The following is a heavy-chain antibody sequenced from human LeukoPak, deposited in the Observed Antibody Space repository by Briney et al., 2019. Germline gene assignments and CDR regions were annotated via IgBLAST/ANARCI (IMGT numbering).Heavy chain of an antibody. V-gene: IGHV1-46*01. Sequence: ASVKLSCKASGYTFTNYYIHWVRQAPGQGLECMGIINPSGGSTSYAQKFQSRVTMTTDMSTSTVYMVLSSLRSEDTAAYYCARNSVLLWFGELDRGWFDPCGQGTLGTVSS. CDR2: INPSGGST. CDR3: ARNSVLLWFGELDRGWFDP. CDR1: GYTFTNYY. D-gene: IGHD3-10*01. J-gene: IGHJ5*02.